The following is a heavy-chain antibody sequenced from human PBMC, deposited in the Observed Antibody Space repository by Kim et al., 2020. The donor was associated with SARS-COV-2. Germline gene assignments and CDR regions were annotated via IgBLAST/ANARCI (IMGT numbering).Heavy chain of an antibody. CDR2: IYYSGST. Sequence: SETLSLTCTVSGGSISSYYWSWIRQPPGKGLEWIGYIYYSGSTNYNPSLKSRVTISVDTSKNQFSLKLSSVTAADTAVYYCARHRYYYDSSGTSGHWFDPWGQGTLVTVSS. CDR1: GGSISSYY. V-gene: IGHV4-59*08. CDR3: ARHRYYYDSSGTSGHWFDP. D-gene: IGHD3-22*01. J-gene: IGHJ5*02.